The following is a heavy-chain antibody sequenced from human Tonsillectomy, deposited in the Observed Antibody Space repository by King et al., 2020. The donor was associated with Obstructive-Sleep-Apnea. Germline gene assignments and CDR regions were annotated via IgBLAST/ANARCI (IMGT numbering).Heavy chain of an antibody. J-gene: IGHJ4*02. Sequence: VQLQESGPGLLKPSETLSLTCTVSGYSISRGYPWGWVRQPPGNGLEGIGSVYPSGKTYYNPSLTSRVTISVDTSKNQFSLKLSSVTAADTAVYYCARDLGQGTHDYWGQGTLVTVSS. CDR1: GYSISRGYP. D-gene: IGHD1-1*01. V-gene: IGHV4-38-2*02. CDR2: VYPSGKT. CDR3: ARDLGQGTHDY.